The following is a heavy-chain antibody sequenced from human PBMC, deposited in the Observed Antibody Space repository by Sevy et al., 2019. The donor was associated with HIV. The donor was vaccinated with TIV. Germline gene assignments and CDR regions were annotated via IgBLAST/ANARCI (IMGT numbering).Heavy chain of an antibody. CDR1: GGSITSNY. CDR3: AGENAWGKGYS. V-gene: IGHV4-59*08. CDR2: IYYNGRT. J-gene: IGHJ4*02. Sequence: SETLSLTCTVSGGSITSNYWGWIRQPPGKGLEWVANIYYNGRTNYNPSLKSRVTISLDTSKKQFSLRVSSVTAADTATYSCAGENAWGKGYSWGQGTLVTVS. D-gene: IGHD1-26*01.